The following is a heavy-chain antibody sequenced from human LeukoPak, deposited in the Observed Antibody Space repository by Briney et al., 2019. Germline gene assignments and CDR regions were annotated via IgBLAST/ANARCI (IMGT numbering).Heavy chain of an antibody. CDR1: GFTFSSYW. D-gene: IGHD3-9*01. CDR2: IKQDGSEK. J-gene: IGHJ4*02. V-gene: IGHV3-7*04. Sequence: GGSLRLSCAASGFTFSSYWMSWVRQAPGKGLEWVANIKQDGSEKYYVDSVKGRFTISRDNAKNSLYLQRNSLRAEDTAVYYCARDRGLRYFDWFFDYWGQGTLVTVSS. CDR3: ARDRGLRYFDWFFDY.